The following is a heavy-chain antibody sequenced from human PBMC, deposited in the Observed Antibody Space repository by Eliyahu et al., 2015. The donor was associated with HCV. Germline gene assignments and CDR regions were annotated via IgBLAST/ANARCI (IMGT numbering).Heavy chain of an antibody. Sequence: EVQLVESGGGLVQPGRSLRLSCAASGFTFDDYAMHWVRQAPGKGLXWVSGISWNSGSIGYGESVKGRFTISRDNAKNSLYLQMNSLRAEDTALYYCAKSYGSGLMYAFDIWGQGTMVTVSS. D-gene: IGHD3-10*01. CDR2: ISWNSGSI. J-gene: IGHJ3*02. V-gene: IGHV3-9*01. CDR1: GFTFDDYA. CDR3: AKSYGSGLMYAFDI.